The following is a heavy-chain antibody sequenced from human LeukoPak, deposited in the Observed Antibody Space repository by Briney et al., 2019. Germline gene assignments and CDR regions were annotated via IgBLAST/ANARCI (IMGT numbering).Heavy chain of an antibody. J-gene: IGHJ6*02. CDR3: ASGPITGTTRPYYGMDV. V-gene: IGHV3-7*01. CDR2: IKEDGSDT. Sequence: GGSLRLSCAASGFTFSNYWMTWVRQAPGKGLEWVANIKEDGSDTYYVDSVKGRFTISRDNAKNSVFLQMNSLRPEDTAVYYCASGPITGTTRPYYGMDVWGQGTTVTVSS. D-gene: IGHD1-20*01. CDR1: GFTFSNYW.